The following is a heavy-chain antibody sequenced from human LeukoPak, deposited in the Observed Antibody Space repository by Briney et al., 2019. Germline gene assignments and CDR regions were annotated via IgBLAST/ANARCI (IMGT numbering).Heavy chain of an antibody. J-gene: IGHJ3*02. CDR2: IIPIFGTA. Sequence: SVKVSRKASGGTFSSYAISWVRQAPGQGLEWMGGIIPIFGTANYAQKFQGRVTITADESTSTAYMELSSLRSEDTAVYYCARAGNLGDYGDYDAFDIWGQGTMVTVSS. V-gene: IGHV1-69*01. CDR3: ARAGNLGDYGDYDAFDI. CDR1: GGTFSSYA. D-gene: IGHD4-17*01.